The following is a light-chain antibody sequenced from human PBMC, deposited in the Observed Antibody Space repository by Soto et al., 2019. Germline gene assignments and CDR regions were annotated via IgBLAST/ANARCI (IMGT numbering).Light chain of an antibody. CDR3: SSYTSSSVYV. V-gene: IGLV2-14*01. J-gene: IGLJ1*01. CDR1: SSDVGDYHY. CDR2: DGS. Sequence: QSALTQPASVSGSPGQSITISCTGTSSDVGDYHYVSWYQQHPGKAPKLMIYDGSNRPSGVSNRFSGSKSGNTASLTISGLQAEDEADYYCSSYTSSSVYVFGTGTKVTVL.